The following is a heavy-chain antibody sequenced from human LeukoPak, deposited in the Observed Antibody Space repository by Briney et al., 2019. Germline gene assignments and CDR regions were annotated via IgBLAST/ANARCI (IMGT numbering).Heavy chain of an antibody. CDR3: ARVDYFWGSYRYFYFDY. CDR1: GGSISSYY. D-gene: IGHD3-16*02. V-gene: IGHV4-59*01. J-gene: IGHJ4*02. Sequence: SETLSLTCTVSGGSISSYYWSWIRQPPGKGLEWIGYIYYSGSTNYNPSLKSRVTISVDTSKNQFSLKLSSVTAADTAVYYCARVDYFWGSYRYFYFDYWGQGTLVTVSS. CDR2: IYYSGST.